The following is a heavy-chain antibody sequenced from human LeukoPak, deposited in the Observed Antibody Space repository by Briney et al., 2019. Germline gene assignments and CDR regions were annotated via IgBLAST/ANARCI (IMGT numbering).Heavy chain of an antibody. V-gene: IGHV4-30-2*01. Sequence: SETLSLTCTVSGGSISSGGYYWSWIRQPPGKGLEWIGYIYRSGSTYYNPSLKSRVTISVDRSKNQFSLKLSSVTAADTAVYYCARVLYRGITMIVNWGQGTLVTVSS. CDR2: IYRSGST. CDR1: GGSISSGGYY. CDR3: ARVLYRGITMIVN. J-gene: IGHJ4*02. D-gene: IGHD3-22*01.